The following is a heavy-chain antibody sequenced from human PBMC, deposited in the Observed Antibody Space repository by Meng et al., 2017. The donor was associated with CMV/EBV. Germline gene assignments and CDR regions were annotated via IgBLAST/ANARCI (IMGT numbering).Heavy chain of an antibody. Sequence: GESLKISCAASGFRFSAYGMHWVRQAPGKGLEWVTFIRYDGSNTYYADSVKGRFTISRDNSRNRLFLQMNSLRTEDTAVYYCARGESGTYLFDIWGQGTMVTVSS. V-gene: IGHV3-30*02. CDR1: GFRFSAYG. CDR2: IRYDGSNT. D-gene: IGHD1-26*01. J-gene: IGHJ4*02. CDR3: ARGESGTYLFDI.